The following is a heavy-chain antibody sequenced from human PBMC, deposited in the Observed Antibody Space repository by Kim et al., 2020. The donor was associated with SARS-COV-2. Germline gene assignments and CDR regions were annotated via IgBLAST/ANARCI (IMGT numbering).Heavy chain of an antibody. CDR2: IIPIFGTA. CDR3: ARGPGDIVVAPPPGHYYYGMDV. D-gene: IGHD2-2*01. V-gene: IGHV1-69*13. Sequence: SVKVSCKASGGTFSSYAISWVRQAPGQGLEWMGGIIPIFGTANYAQKFQGRVTITADESTSTAYMELSSLRSEDTAVYYCARGPGDIVVAPPPGHYYYGMDVWGQGTTVTVSS. J-gene: IGHJ6*02. CDR1: GGTFSSYA.